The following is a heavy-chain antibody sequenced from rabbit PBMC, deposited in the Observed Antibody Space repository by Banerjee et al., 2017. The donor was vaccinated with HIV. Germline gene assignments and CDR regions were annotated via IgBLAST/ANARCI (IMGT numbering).Heavy chain of an antibody. Sequence: QQQLEESGGGLVKPGGTLTLTCKASGIDFSSHYYMCWVRQAPGKGLEWISCIATSSTGFTYSATWAKGRFTISKTSSTTVTLQMTSLTAADTATYFCARGGSTYYTGYFNLWGQGTLVTVS. V-gene: IGHV1S45*01. CDR2: IATSSTGFT. J-gene: IGHJ4*01. CDR3: ARGGSTYYTGYFNL. CDR1: GIDFSSHYY. D-gene: IGHD8-1*01.